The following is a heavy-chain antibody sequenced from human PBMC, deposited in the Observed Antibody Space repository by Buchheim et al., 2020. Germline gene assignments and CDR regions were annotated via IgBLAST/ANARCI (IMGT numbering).Heavy chain of an antibody. Sequence: QVQLQQWGAGLLKPSETLSLTCAVYGGSFSGYYWSWIRQPPGKGLEWIGEINHSGSTNYNPSLKSRVTISVDTSKNQFSLKLSSVTAADTAVYYCARGRRKRWLHFDYWGQGTL. CDR1: GGSFSGYY. CDR2: INHSGST. V-gene: IGHV4-34*01. CDR3: ARGRRKRWLHFDY. J-gene: IGHJ4*02. D-gene: IGHD5-24*01.